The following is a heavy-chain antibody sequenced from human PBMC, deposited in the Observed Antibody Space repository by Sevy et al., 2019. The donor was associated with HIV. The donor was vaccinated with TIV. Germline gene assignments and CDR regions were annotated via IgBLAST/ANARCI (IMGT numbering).Heavy chain of an antibody. CDR1: GGSISSGDYY. CDR3: ARQRASSGYFYFDS. V-gene: IGHV4-30-4*01. J-gene: IGHJ4*02. CDR2: IFYSGST. Sequence: SETLSLTCTVSGGSISSGDYYWSWIRQPPGKGLEWIGYIFYSGSTYFNPSLKSRVTISLETSKSQFSLRLSSVTAADTAVFYCARQRASSGYFYFDSWGQGTLVTVSS. D-gene: IGHD3-22*01.